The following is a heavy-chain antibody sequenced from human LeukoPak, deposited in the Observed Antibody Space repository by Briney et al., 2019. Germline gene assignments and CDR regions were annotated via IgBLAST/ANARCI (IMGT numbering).Heavy chain of an antibody. CDR3: ARVLGASDAFDI. Sequence: ASVKVSCKASGYTFTSYDINWVRQATGQGLEWMGWMNPNSGNTGYAQKFQGRVAMTRNTSISTAYMELSSLRSEDTAVYYCARVLGASDAFDIWGQGTMVTVS. CDR2: MNPNSGNT. J-gene: IGHJ3*02. CDR1: GYTFTSYD. D-gene: IGHD1-26*01. V-gene: IGHV1-8*01.